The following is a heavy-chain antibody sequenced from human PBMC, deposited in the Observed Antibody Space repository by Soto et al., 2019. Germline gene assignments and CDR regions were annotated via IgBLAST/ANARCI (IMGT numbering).Heavy chain of an antibody. D-gene: IGHD1-7*01. Sequence: QVQLQESGPGLVKPSGTLSLTCAVSGGSISSSSWWTWVRQSPGKGLEWIGEIFESGATNYNPSLKSRLTMSVDKSQTQFSLNLSSLTAADTAVYFCTTSHAGELNNWGQGTLVTVSS. CDR2: IFESGAT. CDR1: GGSISSSSW. J-gene: IGHJ4*02. V-gene: IGHV4-4*02. CDR3: TTSHAGELNN.